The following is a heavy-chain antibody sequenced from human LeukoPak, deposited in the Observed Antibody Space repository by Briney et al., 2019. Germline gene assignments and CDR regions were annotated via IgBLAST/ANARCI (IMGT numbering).Heavy chain of an antibody. CDR2: INPNSGGT. D-gene: IGHD1-26*01. CDR3: ALAASGSYIDY. CDR1: GYAFTSYG. J-gene: IGHJ4*02. V-gene: IGHV1-2*02. Sequence: GASVKVSCKASGYAFTSYGISWVRQAPGQGLEWMGWINPNSGGTNYAQKFQGRVTMTRDTSISTAYMELSRLRSDDTAVYYCALAASGSYIDYWGQGTLVTVSS.